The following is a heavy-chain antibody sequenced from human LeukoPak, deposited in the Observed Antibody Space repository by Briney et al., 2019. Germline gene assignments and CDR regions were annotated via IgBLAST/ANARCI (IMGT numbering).Heavy chain of an antibody. J-gene: IGHJ6*02. D-gene: IGHD4-17*01. V-gene: IGHV3-23*01. Sequence: GGSLRLSCAASGFTSSNYAMSWVRQAPGTGLEWVSGVAYSYDNTYYADSVKGRFTISRDNSKNMLYLQMDSLRGDDTAVYYCVRWVTTSDRGVDVWGQGTTVTVSS. CDR2: VAYSYDNT. CDR3: VRWVTTSDRGVDV. CDR1: GFTSSNYA.